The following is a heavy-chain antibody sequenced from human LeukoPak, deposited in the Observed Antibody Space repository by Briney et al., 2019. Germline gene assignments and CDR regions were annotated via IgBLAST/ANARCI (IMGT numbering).Heavy chain of an antibody. CDR1: GFTFSDYY. J-gene: IGHJ6*04. CDR3: TREIDYNHGLDV. V-gene: IGHV3-11*01. CDR2: ISSNGNII. Sequence: GGSLRLSCVASGFTFSDYYISWIRQAPGKGLEYVSYISSNGNIIHYAASVEGRFTISRDNARRSVSLQMNSLRVEDTAHYYCTREIDYNHGLDVWGKGTTVTVSS.